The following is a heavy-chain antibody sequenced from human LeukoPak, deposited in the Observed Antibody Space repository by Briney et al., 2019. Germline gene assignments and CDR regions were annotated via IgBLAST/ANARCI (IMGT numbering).Heavy chain of an antibody. CDR1: GFTLSSYS. CDR3: ARGDYYYYYMDV. J-gene: IGHJ6*03. V-gene: IGHV3-48*01. Sequence: GGSLRLSCAASGFTLSSYSMNWVRQAPGKGLEWVSYISSSSTTIYYADSVKGRFTISRDNAKNSLHLQMNSLRAEDTAVYYCARGDYYYYYMDVWGKGTTVTVSS. CDR2: ISSSSTTI.